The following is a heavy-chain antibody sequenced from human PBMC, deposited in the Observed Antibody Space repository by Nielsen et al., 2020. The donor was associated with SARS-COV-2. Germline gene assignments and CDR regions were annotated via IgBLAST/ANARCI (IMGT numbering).Heavy chain of an antibody. CDR3: ARGSSSYYYRPKADTLYYYYYYMDV. CDR1: GYTFTTYY. J-gene: IGHJ6*03. CDR2: INPSGGST. D-gene: IGHD3-10*01. V-gene: IGHV1-46*01. Sequence: ASVKVSCKASGYTFTTYYIHWVRQAPGQGLEWMTIINPSGGSTSCAQKFQGRVTMTRDTSTNTVYMDLGNLTSDDTAVYYCARGSSSYYYRPKADTLYYYYYYMDVWGKGTTVTVSS.